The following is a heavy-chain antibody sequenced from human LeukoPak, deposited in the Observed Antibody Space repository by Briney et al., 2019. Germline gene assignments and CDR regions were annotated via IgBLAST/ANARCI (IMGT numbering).Heavy chain of an antibody. Sequence: SQTLSLTCAISGDSFSSNSAAWNWIRQSPSRGLEWLGRTYYRSKWYNDYAVSVKSRITINPDTSKNQFSLQLNSVTPEDTAVYYCARCGLGDSSGYYSRSPYYYYGMDVWGQGTTVTVSS. V-gene: IGHV6-1*01. D-gene: IGHD3-22*01. CDR3: ARCGLGDSSGYYSRSPYYYYGMDV. J-gene: IGHJ6*02. CDR2: TYYRSKWYN. CDR1: GDSFSSNSAA.